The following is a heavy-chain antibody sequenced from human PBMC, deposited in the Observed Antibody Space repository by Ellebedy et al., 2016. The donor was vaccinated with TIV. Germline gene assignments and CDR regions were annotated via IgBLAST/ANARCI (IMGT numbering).Heavy chain of an antibody. Sequence: SETLSLXCTVSGGSISSYYWSWIRQPPGKGLEWIGYIYYSGSTNYNPSLKSRVTISVDTSKNQFSLKLSSVTAADTAVYYCARDYGEGFDYWGQGTLVTVSS. V-gene: IGHV4-59*01. J-gene: IGHJ4*02. CDR1: GGSISSYY. D-gene: IGHD4-17*01. CDR2: IYYSGST. CDR3: ARDYGEGFDY.